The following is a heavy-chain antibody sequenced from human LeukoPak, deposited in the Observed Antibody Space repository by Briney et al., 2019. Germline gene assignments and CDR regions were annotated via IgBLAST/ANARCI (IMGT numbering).Heavy chain of an antibody. J-gene: IGHJ3*01. Sequence: ASVKVSCKASGYSFTDYYMHWVRQAPGQGLEWMGWINLNSGVTKYAQIFQGSVTMTRDTSISTAYMELSRLTSDDTAVYYCARDDGSSSENAFDVWGQGTMVTVPS. CDR3: ARDDGSSSENAFDV. D-gene: IGHD6-6*01. V-gene: IGHV1-2*02. CDR1: GYSFTDYY. CDR2: INLNSGVT.